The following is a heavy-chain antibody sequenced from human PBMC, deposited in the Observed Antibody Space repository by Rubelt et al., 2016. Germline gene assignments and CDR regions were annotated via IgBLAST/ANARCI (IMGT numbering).Heavy chain of an antibody. CDR3: VKSDWFDS. CDR2: IKYDGSST. CDR1: GFTFSNYW. V-gene: IGHV3-74*03. Sequence: EVQLVESGGGLVQSGGSLRLSCAASGFTFSNYWMHWVRQAPGKGLVWVSRIKYDGSSTTYADSVKGRFTVSRDNAKNTLFLQMNSLRPEDTAVYYCVKSDWFDSWGQGTLVTVSS. J-gene: IGHJ5*01.